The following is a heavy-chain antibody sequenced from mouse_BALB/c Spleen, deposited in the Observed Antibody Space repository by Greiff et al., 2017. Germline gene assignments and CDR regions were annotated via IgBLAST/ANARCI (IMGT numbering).Heavy chain of an antibody. CDR3: ARGWTGNYAMDY. V-gene: IGHV1S56*01. Sequence: QVQLQQSGPELVKPGASVRISCKASGYTFTSYYIHWVKQRPGQGLEWIGWIYPGNVNTKYNEKFKGKATLTADKSSSTAYMQLSSLTSEDSAVYFCARGWTGNYAMDYWGQGTTLTVSS. CDR1: GYTFTSYY. J-gene: IGHJ2*01. CDR2: IYPGNVNT. D-gene: IGHD4-1*01.